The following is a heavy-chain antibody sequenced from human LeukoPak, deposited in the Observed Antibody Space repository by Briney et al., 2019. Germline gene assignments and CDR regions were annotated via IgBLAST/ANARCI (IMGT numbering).Heavy chain of an antibody. J-gene: IGHJ5*02. V-gene: IGHV4-39*01. CDR2: IYYSGST. CDR3: AICTSPGWFDP. CDR1: GGSISSYY. D-gene: IGHD2-2*01. Sequence: SETLSLTCTVSGGSISSYYWGWIRQPPGKGLEWIGSIYYSGSTYYNPSPKSRVTISVDTSKNQFSLKLSSVTAADTAVYYCAICTSPGWFDPWGQGTLVTVSS.